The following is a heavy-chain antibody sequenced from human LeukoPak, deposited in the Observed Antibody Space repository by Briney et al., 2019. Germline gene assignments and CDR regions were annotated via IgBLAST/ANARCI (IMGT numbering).Heavy chain of an antibody. V-gene: IGHV3-23*01. CDR2: ISGSGGST. CDR3: TTDPSSSSWSYSSGWYYYYGMDV. J-gene: IGHJ6*02. CDR1: GFTFSSYA. D-gene: IGHD6-19*01. Sequence: GGSLRLSCAASGFTFSSYAMSWVRQAPGKGLEWVSAISGSGGSTYYADSVKGRFTISRDNSKNTLYLQMNSLKTEDTAVYYCTTDPSSSSWSYSSGWYYYYGMDVWGQGTTVTVSS.